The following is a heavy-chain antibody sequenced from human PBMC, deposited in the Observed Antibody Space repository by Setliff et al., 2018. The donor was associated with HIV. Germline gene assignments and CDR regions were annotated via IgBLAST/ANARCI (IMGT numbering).Heavy chain of an antibody. CDR1: GGSISSSSYY. CDR3: ARAGDYYDSGGYLTRGPAALDL. J-gene: IGHJ3*01. Sequence: SETLSLTCTVSGGSISSSSYYWIWVRQPPGEGLEWIGNIYYSGSTYYNPSLKSRTTISVDTSQNQFSLKVSSVTAADTAVYYCARAGDYYDSGGYLTRGPAALDLWGQGTLVTVS. V-gene: IGHV4-39*01. D-gene: IGHD3-22*01. CDR2: IYYSGST.